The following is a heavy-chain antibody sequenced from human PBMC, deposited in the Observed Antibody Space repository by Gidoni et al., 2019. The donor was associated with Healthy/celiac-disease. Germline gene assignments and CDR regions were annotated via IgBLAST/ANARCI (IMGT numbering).Heavy chain of an antibody. D-gene: IGHD3-22*01. V-gene: IGHV1-69*01. J-gene: IGHJ4*02. Sequence: QVQLFQSAAVVKKPGSSVKVSCKASVGTFSSYAISWVRQAPGQGLEWMGGIIPIFGTANNAQKFEGRVTITADESTSTEYMELSSLRAEDTAVYYCARDRTSYYDSSGYSYWGQGTLVTVSS. CDR1: VGTFSSYA. CDR3: ARDRTSYYDSSGYSY. CDR2: IIPIFGTA.